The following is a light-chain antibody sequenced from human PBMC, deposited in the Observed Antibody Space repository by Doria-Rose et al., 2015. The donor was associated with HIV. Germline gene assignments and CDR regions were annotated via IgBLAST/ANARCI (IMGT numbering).Light chain of an antibody. J-gene: IGKJ5*01. V-gene: IGKV3-20*01. Sequence: EIVLTQSPGTLSLSPGERATLSCRASQRVKSSYLAWYQQKPGQAPRLLIYDASTRATGIPDRFSGSVSGTDSTLTISRLEPEDVAVYYCQQYGTSRGTFGQGTRLEIK. CDR2: DAS. CDR1: QRVKSSY. CDR3: QQYGTSRGT.